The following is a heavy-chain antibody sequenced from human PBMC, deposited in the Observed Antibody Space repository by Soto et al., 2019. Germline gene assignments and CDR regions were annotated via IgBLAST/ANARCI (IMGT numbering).Heavy chain of an antibody. CDR3: ARDHAYESPKGLFDY. D-gene: IGHD3-22*01. CDR2: ISPKKDNT. CDR1: GYTFDMYG. V-gene: IGHV1-18*01. Sequence: ASVKVSCKTSGYTFDMYGISWVRQAPGQGLEWMGWISPKKDNTNFAQNFQGRVTMTTDTSTSTAHMELRSLRPDDTAVYYCARDHAYESPKGLFDYWGQGTLVIVSS. J-gene: IGHJ4*02.